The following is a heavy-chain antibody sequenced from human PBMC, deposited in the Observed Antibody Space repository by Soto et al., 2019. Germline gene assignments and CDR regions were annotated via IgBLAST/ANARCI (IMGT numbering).Heavy chain of an antibody. J-gene: IGHJ6*02. V-gene: IGHV1-69*13. CDR3: ARGGQHPKPSYYYNIDV. CDR1: GGTFSTYS. Sequence: SVKVSCKASGGTFSTYSISWVRQAPGQGLEWMGGSIPIFGTANYAQKFQGRVTITADESTSTAHMELSSLRSEDTAVYYCARGGQHPKPSYYYNIDVWGQGTTVT. CDR2: SIPIFGTA. D-gene: IGHD6-13*01.